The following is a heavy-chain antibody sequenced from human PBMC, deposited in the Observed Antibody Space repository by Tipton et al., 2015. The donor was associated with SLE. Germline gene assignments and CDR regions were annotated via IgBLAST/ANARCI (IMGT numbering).Heavy chain of an antibody. CDR2: IKQDGGEQ. CDR1: GFTFSTYW. J-gene: IGHJ4*02. CDR3: AREGGSYYPSYYFDY. D-gene: IGHD1-26*01. Sequence: SLRLSCAASGFTFSTYWMSWVRQAPGKGLEWVANIKQDGGEQNYVDSVKGPLIISRDNAKNALYLQMNNLRAEDTAVYYCAREGGSYYPSYYFDYCGKGTLVTVSS. V-gene: IGHV3-7*01.